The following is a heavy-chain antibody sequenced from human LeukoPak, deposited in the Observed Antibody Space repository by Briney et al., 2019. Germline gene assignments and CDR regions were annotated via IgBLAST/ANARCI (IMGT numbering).Heavy chain of an antibody. CDR2: INHSGST. V-gene: IGHV4-34*01. Sequence: SETLSLTCAVYGGSFSGYYWSWIRQPPGKGLEWIGEINHSGSTNYNPSLKSRVTISVDTSKNQFSLKLSSVTAADTAVYYCAREDSYGYSTLDYWGQGTLVTVSS. CDR1: GGSFSGYY. CDR3: AREDSYGYSTLDY. D-gene: IGHD5-18*01. J-gene: IGHJ4*02.